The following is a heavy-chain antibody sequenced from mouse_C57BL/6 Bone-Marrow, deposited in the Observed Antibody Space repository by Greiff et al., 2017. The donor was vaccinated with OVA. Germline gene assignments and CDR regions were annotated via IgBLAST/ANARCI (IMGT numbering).Heavy chain of an antibody. CDR3: ARNLDYSNYVFAY. CDR2: ISNGGGST. D-gene: IGHD2-5*01. V-gene: IGHV5-12*01. Sequence: EVQVVESGGGLVQPGGSLKLSCAASGFTFSDYYMYWVRQTPEKRLEWVAYISNGGGSTYYPDTVKGRFTISRDNAKNTLYLQMSRLKSEDTAMYYCARNLDYSNYVFAYWGQGTLVTVSA. J-gene: IGHJ3*01. CDR1: GFTFSDYY.